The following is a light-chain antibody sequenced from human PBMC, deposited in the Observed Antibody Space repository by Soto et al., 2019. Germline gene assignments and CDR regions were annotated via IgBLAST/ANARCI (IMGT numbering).Light chain of an antibody. Sequence: EIVLTRSPGTLSLSPWEIATLSCGASQSVSSTYLAWYQQKPGQAPRLLIYDTSNRATGIPDRFSGSGSGTDFTLTISRLEPEDFAVYYCQHYGRSPGLFTFGPGTKVDIK. J-gene: IGKJ3*01. CDR3: QHYGRSPGLFT. CDR1: QSVSSTY. CDR2: DTS. V-gene: IGKV3-20*01.